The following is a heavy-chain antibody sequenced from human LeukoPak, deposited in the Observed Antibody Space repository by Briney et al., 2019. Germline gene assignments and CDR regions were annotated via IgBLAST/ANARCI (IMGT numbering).Heavy chain of an antibody. V-gene: IGHV4-59*12. CDR3: ASRGYSGYDLAY. Sequence: PSETLSLTCTVSGVSMNSYYWSWIRQPPGKGLEWIGYIYYSGSTNYNPSLKSRVTISVDKSKNQFSLKLSSVTAADTAVYYCASRGYSGYDLAYWGQGTLVTVSS. CDR2: IYYSGST. CDR1: GVSMNSYY. J-gene: IGHJ4*02. D-gene: IGHD5-12*01.